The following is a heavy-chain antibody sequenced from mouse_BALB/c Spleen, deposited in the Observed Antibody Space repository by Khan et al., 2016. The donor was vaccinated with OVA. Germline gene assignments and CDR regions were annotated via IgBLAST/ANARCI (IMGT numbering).Heavy chain of an antibody. CDR3: AFDGYFSAWFAY. Sequence: VQLQQPGPDLVKPGASVKISCKASGYSFTGYYMHWVKQSHGKSLEWIGRINPNNGGTSYNQKFKGKAILTVDKSSSTAYMELRSLTSEDSAVXYCAFDGYFSAWFAYWGQWTLVTVSA. CDR2: INPNNGGT. CDR1: GYSFTGYY. D-gene: IGHD2-3*01. V-gene: IGHV1-26*01. J-gene: IGHJ3*01.